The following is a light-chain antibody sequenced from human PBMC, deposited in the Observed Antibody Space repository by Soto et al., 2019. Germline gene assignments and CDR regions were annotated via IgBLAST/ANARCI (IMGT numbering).Light chain of an antibody. CDR1: RGHSSYA. V-gene: IGLV4-69*01. Sequence: QPVLTQSPSASASLGASVKLTCTLSRGHSSYAIAWHQQQPEKGPRYLMKLNSDGSHSKGDGIPDRFSGSSSGAECYLTISSLQSEDEADYYCQTWGTGLVVFGGGTKLTVL. CDR2: LNSDGSH. J-gene: IGLJ2*01. CDR3: QTWGTGLVV.